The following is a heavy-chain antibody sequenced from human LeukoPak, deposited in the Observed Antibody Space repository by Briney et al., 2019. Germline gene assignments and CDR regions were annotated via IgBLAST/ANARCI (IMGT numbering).Heavy chain of an antibody. Sequence: GGSLRLSCAASGFTFSSYAMSWVRQAPGKGLEWVSAISGSGGSTYYADSVKGRFTISRDNSKNTLYLQMNSLRAEDTAVYYCANTYGSGNYYYYYVDVWGKGTTVTVSS. D-gene: IGHD3-10*01. CDR3: ANTYGSGNYYYYYVDV. V-gene: IGHV3-23*01. CDR2: ISGSGGST. J-gene: IGHJ6*03. CDR1: GFTFSSYA.